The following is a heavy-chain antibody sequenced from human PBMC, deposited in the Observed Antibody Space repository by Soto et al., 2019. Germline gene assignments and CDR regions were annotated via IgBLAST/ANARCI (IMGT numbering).Heavy chain of an antibody. D-gene: IGHD3-9*01. J-gene: IGHJ4*02. CDR3: ARAPHYDILTGYYGFDY. CDR1: GYTFTSYD. V-gene: IGHV1-8*01. Sequence: AASVKVSCKASGYTFTSYDINWVRQATGQGLEWMGWMNPNSGNTGYAQKFQGRVTMTRNTSISTAYMELSSLRSEDTAVYYCARAPHYDILTGYYGFDYWGQGTLVTVSS. CDR2: MNPNSGNT.